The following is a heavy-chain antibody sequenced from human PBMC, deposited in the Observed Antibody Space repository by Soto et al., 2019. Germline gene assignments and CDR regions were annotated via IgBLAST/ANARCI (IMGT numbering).Heavy chain of an antibody. CDR2: IYPGGVNI. Sequence: ASVKVSCKTSGFTFSSSAVHWVRQAPGQGLEWMGTIYPGGVNIGYAQKFKGRVTITRDTSASTAYMELSSLRSEDTAVYYCARERLVTIFGVVTTHKYGMDVWGQGTTVTVSS. D-gene: IGHD3-3*01. J-gene: IGHJ6*02. CDR3: ARERLVTIFGVVTTHKYGMDV. V-gene: IGHV1-46*01. CDR1: GFTFSSSA.